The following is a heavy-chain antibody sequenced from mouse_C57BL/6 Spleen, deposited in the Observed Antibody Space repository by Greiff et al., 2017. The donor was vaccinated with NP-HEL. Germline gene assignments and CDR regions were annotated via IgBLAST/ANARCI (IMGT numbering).Heavy chain of an antibody. D-gene: IGHD2-12*01. V-gene: IGHV1-64*01. CDR1: GYTFTSYW. CDR2: IHPNSGST. J-gene: IGHJ2*02. CDR3: ARLNDDSCSLDY. Sequence: VQLQQPGAELVKPGASVKLSCKASGYTFTSYWMHWVKQRPGQGLEWIGMIHPNSGSTNYNEKFKSKATLTVDKSSSTAYMQLSSLTSEDSAVYYCARLNDDSCSLDYWGQGTSLTVSS.